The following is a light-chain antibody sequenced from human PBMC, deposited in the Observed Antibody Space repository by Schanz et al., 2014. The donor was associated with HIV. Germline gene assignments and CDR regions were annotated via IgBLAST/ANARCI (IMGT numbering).Light chain of an antibody. J-gene: IGLJ1*01. V-gene: IGLV2-14*01. Sequence: QSVLTQPPSASGSPGQSVTISCTGTSSDVGGYNYVSWYQQHPGKAPKLLIYEGSKRPSGVSSRFSGSKSGNTASLTISGLQAEDEADYYCCSYTTTSTYVFGAGTKLTVL. CDR1: SSDVGGYNY. CDR2: EGS. CDR3: CSYTTTSTYV.